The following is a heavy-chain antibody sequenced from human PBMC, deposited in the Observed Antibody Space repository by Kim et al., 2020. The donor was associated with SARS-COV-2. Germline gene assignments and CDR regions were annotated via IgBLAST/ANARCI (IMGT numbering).Heavy chain of an antibody. J-gene: IGHJ5*02. CDR3: ARERKYGSGSYYNSPQYNWFDP. D-gene: IGHD3-10*01. CDR2: INHSGST. Sequence: SETLSLTCAVYGGSFSGYYWSWIRQPPGKGLEWIGEINHSGSTNYNPSLKSRVTISVDTSKNQFSLKLSSVTAADTAVYYCARERKYGSGSYYNSPQYNWFDPWGQGTLVTVSS. CDR1: GGSFSGYY. V-gene: IGHV4-34*01.